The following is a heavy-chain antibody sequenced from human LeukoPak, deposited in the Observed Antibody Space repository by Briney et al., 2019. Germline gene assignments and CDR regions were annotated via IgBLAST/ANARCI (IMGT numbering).Heavy chain of an antibody. CDR2: ISGSGGST. Sequence: PGGSLRLSCAAPGFTFSSYAMSWVRQAPGKGLEWVSAISGSGGSTYYADSVKGRFTISRDNSKNPPYLQMNSLRAEDTAVYYCAKAERLGELSSYYPNYYFDYWGQGTLVTVSS. CDR3: AKAERLGELSSYYPNYYFDY. J-gene: IGHJ4*02. CDR1: GFTFSSYA. D-gene: IGHD3-16*02. V-gene: IGHV3-23*01.